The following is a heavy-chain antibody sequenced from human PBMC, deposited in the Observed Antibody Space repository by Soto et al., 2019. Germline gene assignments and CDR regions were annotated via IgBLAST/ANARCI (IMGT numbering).Heavy chain of an antibody. D-gene: IGHD3-22*01. V-gene: IGHV1-69*13. Sequence: ASVKVSCKASGGTFSSYAISWVRQAPGQGLEWMGGIIPIFGTANYAQKFQGRVTITADESTSTAYMELSSLRSEDTAVYYCARDGPRYYSMIVVVTGAGMDVWGQGTTVTVYS. CDR3: ARDGPRYYSMIVVVTGAGMDV. CDR2: IIPIFGTA. CDR1: GGTFSSYA. J-gene: IGHJ6*02.